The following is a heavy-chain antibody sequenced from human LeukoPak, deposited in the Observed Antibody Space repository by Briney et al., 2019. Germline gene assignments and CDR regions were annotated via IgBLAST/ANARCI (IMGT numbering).Heavy chain of an antibody. CDR3: ARGPRTTGTTYYYYGMDV. J-gene: IGHJ6*04. V-gene: IGHV1-69*05. CDR1: GGTFSSYA. CDR2: IIPIFGTA. D-gene: IGHD1-1*01. Sequence: ASVKVSCKASGGTFSSYAISWVRQAPGQGLEWMEGIIPIFGTANYAQKFQGRVTITTDKSTSTAYMELSSLRSEDTAVYYCARGPRTTGTTYYYYGMDVWGKGTTVTVSS.